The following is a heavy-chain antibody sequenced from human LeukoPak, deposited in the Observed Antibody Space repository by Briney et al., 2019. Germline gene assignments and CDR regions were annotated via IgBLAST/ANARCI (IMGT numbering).Heavy chain of an antibody. V-gene: IGHV1-46*01. J-gene: IGHJ5*02. CDR1: GYTFTTHY. CDR3: ARAHFAAAGIYWFDP. CDR2: INPSGGGT. D-gene: IGHD6-13*01. Sequence: ASVKVSCKASGYTFTTHYMHWVRQAPGQGLEWMGIINPSGGGTSYAQKFQGRVTMTRNTSISTAYMELSSLRSEDTAVYYCARAHFAAAGIYWFDPWGQGTLVTVSS.